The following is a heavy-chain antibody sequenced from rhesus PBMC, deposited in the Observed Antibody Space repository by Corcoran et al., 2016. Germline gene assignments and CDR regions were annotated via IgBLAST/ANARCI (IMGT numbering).Heavy chain of an antibody. D-gene: IGHD1-26*01. Sequence: QVTLKESGPALVKPTQTLTLTCTFSGFSLTTSGMGVGWIRPPPGKALEGLALIYWDDDKRYSTSRKNRLTISKDMPKSQVVLTMTNIDPVDTATYYCARGNWNYRTFDVWGQWLRVTVSS. CDR3: ARGNWNYRTFDV. J-gene: IGHJ3*01. CDR1: GFSLTTSGMG. V-gene: IGHV2-174*01. CDR2: IYWDDDK.